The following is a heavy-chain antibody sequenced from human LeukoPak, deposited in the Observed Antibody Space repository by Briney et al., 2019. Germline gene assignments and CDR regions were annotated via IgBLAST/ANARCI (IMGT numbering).Heavy chain of an antibody. CDR1: GYTFTGYY. CDR3: ARDSSGSGWNFDY. V-gene: IGHV1-2*02. J-gene: IGHJ4*02. Sequence: ASVKVSCKASGYTFTGYYMHWVRQAPGQGLEWMGWINPNSGGTNYAQKFQGRVTMTRDTSISTAYMELSRLRSDDTAVYYCARDSSGSGWNFDYWGQGTLVTVSS. CDR2: INPNSGGT. D-gene: IGHD6-19*01.